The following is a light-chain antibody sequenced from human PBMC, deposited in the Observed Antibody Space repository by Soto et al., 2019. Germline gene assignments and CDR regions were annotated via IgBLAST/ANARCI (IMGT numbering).Light chain of an antibody. Sequence: QSALTQPASVSGSPGQSITISCTGTNSDVGGYDYVSWYQQHPGKAPKLIIYEVNRRPSGVSSRFSGSKSGNTASLTISGLQAEDEADYFCSSYTDSTTLVLFGGGTKLTVL. CDR2: EVN. V-gene: IGLV2-14*01. J-gene: IGLJ3*02. CDR1: NSDVGGYDY. CDR3: SSYTDSTTLVL.